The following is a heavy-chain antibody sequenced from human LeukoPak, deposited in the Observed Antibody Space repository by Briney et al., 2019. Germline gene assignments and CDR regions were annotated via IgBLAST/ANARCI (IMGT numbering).Heavy chain of an antibody. V-gene: IGHV3-21*04. CDR3: ARSLSSGAFDI. CDR1: GFTFSSYS. Sequence: GGSLRLSCAASGFTFSSYSMNWVRQAPGKGLEWVSSISSSSSYIYYADSVKGRFTISRDNAKNSLYLQMNSLRAEDTAVYYCARSLSSGAFDIWGQGTMVTVSS. J-gene: IGHJ3*02. CDR2: ISSSSSYI. D-gene: IGHD6-6*01.